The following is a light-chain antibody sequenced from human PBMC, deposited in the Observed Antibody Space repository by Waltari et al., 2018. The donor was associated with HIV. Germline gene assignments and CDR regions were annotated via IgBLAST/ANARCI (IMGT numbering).Light chain of an antibody. J-gene: IGKJ2*03. Sequence: DIQMTQSPSSLSASVGDRVNITCQASQDISNYLNWYQQKPGNAHKLQIYDASNLETGVPSRFSGSGSGTDFTFTISSLQPEDIATYYCQQYDNLPYSFGQGTKLEIK. CDR2: DAS. CDR3: QQYDNLPYS. CDR1: QDISNY. V-gene: IGKV1-33*01.